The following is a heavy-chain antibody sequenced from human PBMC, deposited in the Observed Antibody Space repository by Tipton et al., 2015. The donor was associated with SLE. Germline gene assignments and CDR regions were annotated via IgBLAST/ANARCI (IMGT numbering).Heavy chain of an antibody. CDR1: GGSFSGYY. CDR2: INHSGST. D-gene: IGHD5-12*01. CDR3: ARVYTVATQIPFDY. J-gene: IGHJ4*02. V-gene: IGHV4-34*01. Sequence: TLSLTCAVYGGSFSGYYWSWIRQPPGKGLEWIGEINHSGSTNYNPSLKSRVTISVDTSKNQFSLKLSSVTAAHTALYYCARVYTVATQIPFDYWGRGKLVTVSS.